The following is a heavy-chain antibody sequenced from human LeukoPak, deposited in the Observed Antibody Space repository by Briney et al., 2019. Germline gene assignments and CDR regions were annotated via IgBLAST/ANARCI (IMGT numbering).Heavy chain of an antibody. V-gene: IGHV4-39*01. D-gene: IGHD1-26*01. Sequence: SETLSLTCTVSGASISSSNFYWDWIRQSPGKGLEWIGNIYYGETTSYNPSFKSRVTISVDSSENQFSLKVNSVTAADTAMYFCVRHYVLHIVGPSYWGQGILVTVSS. CDR1: GASISSSNFY. J-gene: IGHJ4*02. CDR3: VRHYVLHIVGPSY. CDR2: IYYGETT.